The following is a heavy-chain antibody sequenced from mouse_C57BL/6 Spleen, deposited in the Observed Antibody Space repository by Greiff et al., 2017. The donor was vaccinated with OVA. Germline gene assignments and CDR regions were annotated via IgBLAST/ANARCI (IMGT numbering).Heavy chain of an antibody. CDR1: GYSITSGYY. D-gene: IGHD2-1*01. Sequence: EVKLEESGPGLVKPSQSLSLTCSVTGYSITSGYYWNWIRQFPGNQLEWMGYISYAGSNNSNPSLKNRISLTRDTSKNQFFLKLNSVTTEDTATYYVAKLYYGNYDWYFDVWGTGITVTVSS. J-gene: IGHJ1*03. CDR3: AKLYYGNYDWYFDV. CDR2: ISYAGSN. V-gene: IGHV3-6*01.